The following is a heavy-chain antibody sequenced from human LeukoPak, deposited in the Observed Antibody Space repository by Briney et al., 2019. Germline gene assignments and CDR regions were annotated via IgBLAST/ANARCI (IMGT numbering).Heavy chain of an antibody. CDR3: ARARGNTYGYFEY. J-gene: IGHJ4*02. CDR2: INGDASST. D-gene: IGHD5-18*01. CDR1: GLTLSGYW. Sequence: PGGSLRLSCAASGLTLSGYWMHWVRQAPGKGLVWVSRINGDASSTSYADSVKGRFTIPSDNAKSTLYLQMNSLRVEDTAEYYCARARGNTYGYFEYWGQGTLVTVSS. V-gene: IGHV3-74*01.